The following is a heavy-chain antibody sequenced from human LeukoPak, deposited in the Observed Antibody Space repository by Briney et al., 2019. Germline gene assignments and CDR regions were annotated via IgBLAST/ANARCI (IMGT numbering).Heavy chain of an antibody. D-gene: IGHD3-10*01. CDR2: IYPGDSDT. J-gene: IGHJ3*01. CDR1: GYSFTSYW. V-gene: IGHV5-51*01. CDR3: ARREYYGSGSYGAFDV. Sequence: GESLKISCKGSGYSFTSYWIGWVRRMPGKGLEWMGIIYPGDSDTRYSPSFQGQVTISADKSISTTYLQWSSLKASDTAMYYCARREYYGSGSYGAFDVWGQGTMVTVSS.